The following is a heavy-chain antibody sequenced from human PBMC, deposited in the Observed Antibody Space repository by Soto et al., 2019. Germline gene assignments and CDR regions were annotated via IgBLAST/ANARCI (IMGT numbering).Heavy chain of an antibody. CDR2: IYYSGST. J-gene: IGHJ5*02. CDR1: GGSISSSSYY. D-gene: IGHD3-3*01. V-gene: IGHV4-39*01. CDR3: ARGPPYDFWSGYYVWFDP. Sequence: SETLSLTCTVSGGSISSSSYYWGWIRQPPGKGLEWIGSIYYSGSTYYNPSLKSRVTISVDTSKNQFSLKLSSATAADTAVYYCARGPPYDFWSGYYVWFDPWGQGTLVTVSS.